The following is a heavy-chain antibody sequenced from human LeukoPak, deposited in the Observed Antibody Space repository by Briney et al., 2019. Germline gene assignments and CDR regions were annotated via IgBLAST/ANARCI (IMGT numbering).Heavy chain of an antibody. V-gene: IGHV3-48*02. J-gene: IGHJ4*02. Sequence: GGSLRPSCAASGFTFNTYGMNWVRQAPGKGLEWVSYISSSGTTIYYADSVKGRFTISRDNVDNSVFLHMNSLRDEDTAVYYCGTGYNLDNWGQGTLVTVSS. CDR1: GFTFNTYG. CDR3: GTGYNLDN. CDR2: ISSSGTTI. D-gene: IGHD5-24*01.